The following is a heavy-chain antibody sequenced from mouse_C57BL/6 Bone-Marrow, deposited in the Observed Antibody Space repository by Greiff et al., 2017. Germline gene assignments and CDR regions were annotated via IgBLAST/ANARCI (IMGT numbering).Heavy chain of an antibody. CDR1: GYTFTDYY. CDR3: AREYYGSSYAMDY. D-gene: IGHD1-1*01. CDR2: INPYNGGT. V-gene: IGHV1-19*01. J-gene: IGHJ4*01. Sequence: EVQLQQSGPVLVKPGASVKMSCKASGYTFTDYYMNWVKQSHGKSLEWIGVINPYNGGTSYNQKFKGKATLTVDKSSSTAYMELNSLTSEDSAVYYCAREYYGSSYAMDYWGQGTSVTVSS.